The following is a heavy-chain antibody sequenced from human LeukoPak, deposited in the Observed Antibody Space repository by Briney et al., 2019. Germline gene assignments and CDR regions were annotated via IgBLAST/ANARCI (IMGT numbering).Heavy chain of an antibody. D-gene: IGHD5-18*01. V-gene: IGHV3-48*01. CDR1: GFTFSSYS. J-gene: IGHJ4*02. CDR2: ISSSSSTI. CDR3: AKDRLAYSYAQPFDY. Sequence: PGGSLRLSCAASGFTFSSYSMNWVRQAPGKGLEWVSYISSSSSTIYYADSVKGRFTISRDNSKNTVYLQMNSLRADDTAVYYCAKDRLAYSYAQPFDYWGQGTLVTVSS.